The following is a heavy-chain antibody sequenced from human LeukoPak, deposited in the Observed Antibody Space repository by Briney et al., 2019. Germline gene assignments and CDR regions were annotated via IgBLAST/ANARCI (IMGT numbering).Heavy chain of an antibody. CDR1: GYSFTSYW. D-gene: IGHD1-26*01. CDR3: ARQGGATPGY. J-gene: IGHJ4*02. CDR2: IDPSDSYT. V-gene: IGHV5-10-1*01. Sequence: GEPLKISCKGSGYSFTSYWISWVRQMPGKGLEWMGRIDPSDSYTNYSPSFEGHVTISADRSTNTAYLQWSSLKASDTAMYYCARQGGATPGYWGQGTLVTVSS.